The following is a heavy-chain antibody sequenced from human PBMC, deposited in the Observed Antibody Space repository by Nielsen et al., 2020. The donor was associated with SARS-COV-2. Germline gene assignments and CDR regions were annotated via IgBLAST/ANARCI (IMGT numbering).Heavy chain of an antibody. Sequence: GGSLRLSCEASGYRFTSYWIAWVRQMPGKGLEWMGIIYPGDSETKYSPFFQGQVTMSVDKSLRTAYLQWRTLKASDTAMYYCARRHMIPFGAGTYHFDFWGQGTLVTVSS. D-gene: IGHD3-16*01. CDR1: GYRFTSYW. V-gene: IGHV5-51*01. J-gene: IGHJ4*02. CDR2: IYPGDSET. CDR3: ARRHMIPFGAGTYHFDF.